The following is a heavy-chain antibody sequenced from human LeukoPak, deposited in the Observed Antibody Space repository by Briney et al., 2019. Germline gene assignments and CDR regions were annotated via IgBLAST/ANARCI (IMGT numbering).Heavy chain of an antibody. Sequence: GGSPRLSCAVSGLTFSGYGMQWVRQAPGKGLEWVALIWYGGSNKYYADSVKGRFTISRDNSKNALYLQMDSLRAEDTGVYYCAKDLGVTMVRGLCDYWGQGTLVTVSS. CDR2: IWYGGSNK. J-gene: IGHJ4*02. V-gene: IGHV3-33*06. CDR3: AKDLGVTMVRGLCDY. D-gene: IGHD3-10*01. CDR1: GLTFSGYG.